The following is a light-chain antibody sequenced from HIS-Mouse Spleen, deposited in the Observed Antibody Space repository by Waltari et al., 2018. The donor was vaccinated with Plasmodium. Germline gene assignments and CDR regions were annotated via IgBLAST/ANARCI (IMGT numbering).Light chain of an antibody. CDR2: GAS. CDR3: QQYNNWSFT. J-gene: IGKJ3*01. CDR1: QSVSSN. V-gene: IGKV3-15*01. Sequence: EIVMTQSQATLSVSPGERATLSCRASQSVSSNLAWYQQKPGQAPRLLIYGASTRATGIPARLSGSGSGTEFTLTISSLQSEDFAVYYCQQYNNWSFTFGPGTKVDIK.